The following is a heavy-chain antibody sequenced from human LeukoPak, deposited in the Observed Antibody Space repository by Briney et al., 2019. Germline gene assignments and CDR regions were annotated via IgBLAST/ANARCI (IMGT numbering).Heavy chain of an antibody. V-gene: IGHV1-2*02. CDR3: AKDKD. Sequence: ASVKVSCKASGYSFTSYDINWVRQAPGQGLEWMGWINPDTGGPNYAQKFQGKVTMTRDTSISTVYMELSRLRSDDTAVYYCAKDKDWGHGTLVTVSS. CDR2: INPDTGGP. CDR1: GYSFTSYD. J-gene: IGHJ4*01.